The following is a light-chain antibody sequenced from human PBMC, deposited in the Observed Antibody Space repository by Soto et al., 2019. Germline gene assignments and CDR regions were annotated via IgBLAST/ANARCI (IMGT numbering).Light chain of an antibody. CDR1: SSNIGSNT. V-gene: IGLV1-44*01. Sequence: QSGLTQPPSASGTPGQRVTISCSGSSSNIGSNTVNWYQQLPGTAPKLLIYNNYYRPSGVTDRISASKSGTSASLAISGLQSDDEADYYCAAWDDSLNGPVFGGGTKLTVL. J-gene: IGLJ3*02. CDR2: NNY. CDR3: AAWDDSLNGPV.